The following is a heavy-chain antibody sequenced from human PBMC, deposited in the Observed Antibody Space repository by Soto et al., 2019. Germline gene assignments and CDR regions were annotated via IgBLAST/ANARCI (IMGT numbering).Heavy chain of an antibody. J-gene: IGHJ4*02. CDR3: ASGDIVVVPAAIRH. D-gene: IGHD2-2*01. CDR2: ISSSGNTV. V-gene: IGHV3-11*01. Sequence: GGSLRLSCATSGFTFSDYYMSWIRQAPGKGLEWVSYISSSGNTVYYADSVKGRFTISRDNAKNSLYLQVNSLRAEDTAMYYCASGDIVVVPAAIRHWGQGTLVTVSS. CDR1: GFTFSDYY.